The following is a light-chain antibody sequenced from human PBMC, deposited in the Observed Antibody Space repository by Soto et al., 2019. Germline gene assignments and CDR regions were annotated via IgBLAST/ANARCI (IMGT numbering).Light chain of an antibody. Sequence: QSALTQPASVSDSPGQSITISCTGTSSDVGGSNFVSWYQQHPGKRPKLIIYDVANRPSGVSNRFSGSKSGSTASLIISRLQTEDEADYYCLSYTSSTTYVFGTGTKLTVL. J-gene: IGLJ1*01. CDR1: SSDVGGSNF. CDR3: LSYTSSTTYV. CDR2: DVA. V-gene: IGLV2-14*03.